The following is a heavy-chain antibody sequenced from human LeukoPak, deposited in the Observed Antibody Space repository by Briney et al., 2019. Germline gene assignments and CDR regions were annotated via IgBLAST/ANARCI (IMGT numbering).Heavy chain of an antibody. CDR3: ARGAVSYGDYVSPVYFDY. CDR2: IYYSGST. Sequence: SETLSLTCTVSGGSISSYYWSWIRQPPGKGLEWIGYIYYSGSTNYNPSPKSRVTISVDTSKNQFSLKLSSVTAADTAVYYCARGAVSYGDYVSPVYFDYWGQGTLVTVSS. CDR1: GGSISSYY. J-gene: IGHJ4*02. D-gene: IGHD4-17*01. V-gene: IGHV4-59*01.